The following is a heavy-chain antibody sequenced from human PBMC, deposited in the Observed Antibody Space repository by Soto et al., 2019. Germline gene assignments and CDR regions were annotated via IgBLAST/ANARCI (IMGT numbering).Heavy chain of an antibody. CDR1: GGTFSSYT. V-gene: IGHV1-69*02. CDR3: ARFDRYSGYDVDY. J-gene: IGHJ4*02. Sequence: GASVKVSCKASGGTFSSYTISWVRQAPGQGLEWMGRIIPILGIANYAQKFQGRVTITADKSTSTAYMELSSLRSEDTAVYYCARFDRYSGYDVDYWGQGTLVTVSS. D-gene: IGHD5-12*01. CDR2: IIPILGIA.